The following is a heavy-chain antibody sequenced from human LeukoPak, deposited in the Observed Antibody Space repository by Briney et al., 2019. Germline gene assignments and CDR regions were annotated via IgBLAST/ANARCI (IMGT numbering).Heavy chain of an antibody. Sequence: SETLSLTCTVSGDSISSYYWSWIRQPPGKGLEWIGCIYYSGNTNYNPSLKSRVTISIDTSKNQFSLKLSSVTAADTAVYYCARDYAFDIWGQGTMVTGSS. V-gene: IGHV4-59*01. CDR2: IYYSGNT. CDR1: GDSISSYY. J-gene: IGHJ3*02. CDR3: ARDYAFDI.